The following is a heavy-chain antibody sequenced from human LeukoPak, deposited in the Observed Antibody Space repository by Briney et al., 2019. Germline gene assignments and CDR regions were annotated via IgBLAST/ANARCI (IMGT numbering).Heavy chain of an antibody. J-gene: IGHJ4*01. V-gene: IGHV3-48*01. CDR3: AAQAIMVRGVTEDY. CDR1: GFTFSGYS. CDR2: ISSSSSNI. Sequence: GGSLRLSCAASGFTFSGYSMNWVRQAPGKGLEWVSYISSSSSNICYADSVKGRFTISRDNAKNSLYLQMSSLRAEDTAVYYCAAQAIMVRGVTEDYWGHGTLVTVSS. D-gene: IGHD3-10*01.